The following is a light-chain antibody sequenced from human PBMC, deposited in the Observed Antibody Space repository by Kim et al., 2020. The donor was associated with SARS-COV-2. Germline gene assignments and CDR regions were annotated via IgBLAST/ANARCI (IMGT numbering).Light chain of an antibody. CDR2: DVS. CDR3: QQRSNWPPLT. Sequence: SPGERAALSCRASQSVSSYLAWYQQRPGQAPRLLIYDVSNRATGIPARFSGSGSGTDFTLTINSLEPEDSAVYYCQQRSNWPPLTFGGGTKADIK. V-gene: IGKV3-11*01. J-gene: IGKJ4*01. CDR1: QSVSSY.